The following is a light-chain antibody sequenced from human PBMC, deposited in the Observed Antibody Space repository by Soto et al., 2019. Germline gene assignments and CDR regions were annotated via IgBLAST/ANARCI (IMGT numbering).Light chain of an antibody. CDR1: QSVSSY. V-gene: IGKV3-11*01. J-gene: IGKJ4*01. Sequence: EIVLTQSPATLSLSPGERATLSCRASQSVSSYLAWYQQKPGQAPRLLIYGASNRATGIPARFSGSGSGTDFTLTISSLEPEVFAVYYSQKRSDWPLTFGGGTKV. CDR2: GAS. CDR3: QKRSDWPLT.